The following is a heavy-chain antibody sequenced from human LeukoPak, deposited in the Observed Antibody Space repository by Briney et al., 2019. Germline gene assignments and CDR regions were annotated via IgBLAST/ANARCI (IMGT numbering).Heavy chain of an antibody. CDR3: AREESGGFDY. CDR2: IKQDGSEK. J-gene: IGHJ4*02. D-gene: IGHD1-26*01. Sequence: GGSLRLSCVASGFTFSSYWMSWVRQAPGKGLEWVANIKQDGSEKYYVDSVKGRFTISRDNAKNSLYLQMNSLRAEDTAVYYCAREESGGFDYWGQGTLVTVSS. V-gene: IGHV3-7*01. CDR1: GFTFSSYW.